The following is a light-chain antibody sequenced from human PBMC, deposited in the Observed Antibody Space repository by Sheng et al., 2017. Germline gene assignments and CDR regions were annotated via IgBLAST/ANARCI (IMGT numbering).Light chain of an antibody. Sequence: QSALTQPASVSGSPGQSIAISCTGTSSDVGGYNYISWYQQHPGKAPKLILYNVNNRPSGVSDRFSGSKSGNTASLTISGLQGEDEADYYCCSHAGGSNYVFGTGTKVTVL. V-gene: IGLV2-14*03. CDR2: NVN. CDR3: CSHAGGSNYV. CDR1: SSDVGGYNY. J-gene: IGLJ1*01.